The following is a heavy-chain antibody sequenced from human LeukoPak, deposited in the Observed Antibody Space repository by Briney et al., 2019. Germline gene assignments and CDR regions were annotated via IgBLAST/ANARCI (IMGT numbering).Heavy chain of an antibody. CDR1: GGSISSSSYY. D-gene: IGHD6-13*01. CDR2: IYYSGST. J-gene: IGHJ2*01. CDR3: ARRSPIAAAGTSWYFDL. Sequence: SETLSLTCTVSGGSISSSSYYWGWIRQPPGKGLEWIGRIYYSGSTYYNPSLKSRVTISVDTSKYQFSLRLSSVTAADTAVYYCARRSPIAAAGTSWYFDLWGRGTLVTVSS. V-gene: IGHV4-39*01.